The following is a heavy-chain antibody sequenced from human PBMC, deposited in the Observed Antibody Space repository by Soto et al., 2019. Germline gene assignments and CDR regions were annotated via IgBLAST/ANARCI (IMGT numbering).Heavy chain of an antibody. Sequence: EVQLVESGGGLVQPGGSLRLSCAASGFTFSSYSMNWVRQAPGKGLEWVSYISSSSSTIYYADSVKGRFTISRDNAKNSLYLQMNILRAEDTAVYYCARDPGDYFDYWGQGTLVTVSS. J-gene: IGHJ4*02. CDR1: GFTFSSYS. CDR2: ISSSSSTI. V-gene: IGHV3-48*01. CDR3: ARDPGDYFDY. D-gene: IGHD4-17*01.